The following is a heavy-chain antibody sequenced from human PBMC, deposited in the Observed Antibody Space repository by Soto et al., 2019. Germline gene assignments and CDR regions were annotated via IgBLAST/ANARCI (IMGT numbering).Heavy chain of an antibody. J-gene: IGHJ6*03. V-gene: IGHV3-48*01. CDR1: GFILSDCA. D-gene: IGHD7-27*01. CDR3: ARELSWGSNWYYYMDV. CDR2: ISSSSSVI. Sequence: EVQLVESGGGLVQPGGSLRLSCATSGFILSDCAMNWVRQAPGKGLEWVSYISSSSSVIDYADSVKGRFTVSRDNARNSLYLQMNSLTAEDTAVYYCARELSWGSNWYYYMDVWGKGTTVSVSS.